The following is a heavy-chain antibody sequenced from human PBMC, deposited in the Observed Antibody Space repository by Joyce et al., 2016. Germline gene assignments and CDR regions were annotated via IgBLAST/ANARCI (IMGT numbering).Heavy chain of an antibody. CDR2: IYSGGTP. V-gene: IGHV3-53*01. CDR3: ARSSSDYDSIFNN. Sequence: EVQLVESGGGLIQSGGSLRLSCGASGFIVSSYYMTWVRQAPGKGLEWVSLIYSGGTPYYADSVKGRFTISRDNSKNTVYLQMNSLRAEDTAVYYCARSSSDYDSIFNNWGQGTLVIVSS. J-gene: IGHJ4*02. CDR1: GFIVSSYY. D-gene: IGHD5-12*01.